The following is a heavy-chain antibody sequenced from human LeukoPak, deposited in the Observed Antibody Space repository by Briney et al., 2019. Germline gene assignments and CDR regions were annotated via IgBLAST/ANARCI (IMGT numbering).Heavy chain of an antibody. Sequence: GGSLRLSCAASGFPFSGYGMHWVRQAPGKGLEWVAVIWYDGSNKNYADSVKGRFTISRDNSKHTLYLQMSSLKVDDTAVYYCGRFARSNQVVVAIDSWGQGTLVTVSS. CDR2: IWYDGSNK. J-gene: IGHJ4*02. V-gene: IGHV3-33*01. D-gene: IGHD3-22*01. CDR1: GFPFSGYG. CDR3: GRFARSNQVVVAIDS.